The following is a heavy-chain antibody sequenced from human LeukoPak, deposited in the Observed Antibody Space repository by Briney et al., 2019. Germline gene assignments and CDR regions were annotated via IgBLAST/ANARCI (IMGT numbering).Heavy chain of an antibody. CDR1: GGSLSAYF. CDR3: ARHPSYHGSGGAMDV. J-gene: IGHJ6*02. V-gene: IGHV4-34*01. CDR2: INHSGST. Sequence: SGTLSLTCALYGGSLSAYFWTWIRQPPGKGLEWIGEINHSGSTNYNPSLKSRVTISVDTSKNQFSLKLSSVTAADAAVYYCARHPSYHGSGGAMDVWGQGTTVTVSS. D-gene: IGHD3-10*01.